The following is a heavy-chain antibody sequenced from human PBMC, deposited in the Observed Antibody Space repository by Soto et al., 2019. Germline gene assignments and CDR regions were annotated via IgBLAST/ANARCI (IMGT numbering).Heavy chain of an antibody. D-gene: IGHD5-12*01. V-gene: IGHV3-74*01. CDR3: AKSGRIIGYDLWYFDY. CDR1: GLTLSSDW. J-gene: IGHJ4*02. CDR2: INSDGTIT. Sequence: QAGGSLRLSCAASGLTLSSDWMHWVRQAPGKGLVWVSRINSDGTITNYADSVKGRFTISRDNSKNTLYLQVNSLRAEDTAVYYCAKSGRIIGYDLWYFDYWGQGTLVTVSS.